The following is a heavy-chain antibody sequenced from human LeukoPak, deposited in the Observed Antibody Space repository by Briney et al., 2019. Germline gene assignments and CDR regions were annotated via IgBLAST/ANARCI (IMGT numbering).Heavy chain of an antibody. D-gene: IGHD5-18*01. V-gene: IGHV1-3*01. CDR3: ARTTAMVTIFDY. Sequence: ASVKVSCKASGYTFTTYAMHWVRQAAGQRLEWMGWINAGNGNTKYSQKFQGRFTITRDTSASTAYMELSSLRSEDTAVYYCARTTAMVTIFDYWGQGTLVTVSS. CDR1: GYTFTTYA. J-gene: IGHJ4*02. CDR2: INAGNGNT.